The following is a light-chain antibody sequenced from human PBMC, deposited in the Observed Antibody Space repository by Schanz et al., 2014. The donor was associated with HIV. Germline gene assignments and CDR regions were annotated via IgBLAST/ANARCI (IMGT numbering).Light chain of an antibody. Sequence: EIVLTQSPGTLSLSPGERATLSCRASQSVSSSYFAWYQHKPGQAPRLLIYSASRRANGIPDRFSGSGSGTDFTLTISRLEPEDFAVYYCQQGGSWPLTFGGGTTVEI. CDR2: SAS. CDR1: QSVSSSY. CDR3: QQGGSWPLT. V-gene: IGKV3-20*01. J-gene: IGKJ4*01.